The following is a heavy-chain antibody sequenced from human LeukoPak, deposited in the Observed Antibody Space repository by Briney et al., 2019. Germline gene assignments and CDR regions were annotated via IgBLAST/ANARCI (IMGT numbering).Heavy chain of an antibody. J-gene: IGHJ4*02. D-gene: IGHD1-26*01. CDR1: GFTFSSYG. CDR3: AKGSTDSGIDY. CDR2: ISYDGSNK. Sequence: SGGSLRLSCAASGFTFSSYGMHWVRQAPGKGLEWVAVISYDGSNKYYADSVKGRFTISRDNSKNTLYLQMNSLRAEDTAVYYCAKGSTDSGIDYWGQGTLVTVSS. V-gene: IGHV3-30*18.